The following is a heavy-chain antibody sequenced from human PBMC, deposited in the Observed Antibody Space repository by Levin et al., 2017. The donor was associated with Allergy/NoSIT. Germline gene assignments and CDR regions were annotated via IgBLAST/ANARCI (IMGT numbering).Heavy chain of an antibody. Sequence: GGSLRLSCAASGFTFSNYNMNWVRQAPGKALKWVSSISGSGSYINYADSVKGRFTISRDKAKNSLYLQMNRLRVEGTAVYYCARVGTYFDAYDIWGQGTTVTVSS. J-gene: IGHJ3*02. CDR2: ISGSGSYI. CDR1: GFTFSNYN. D-gene: IGHD2/OR15-2a*01. V-gene: IGHV3-21*01. CDR3: ARVGTYFDAYDI.